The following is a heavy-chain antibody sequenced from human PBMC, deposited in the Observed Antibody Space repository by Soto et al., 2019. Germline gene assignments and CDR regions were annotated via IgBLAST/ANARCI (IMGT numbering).Heavy chain of an antibody. V-gene: IGHV4-31*03. Sequence: SSETLSLTCTVSGGSISSGGYYWTWIRQHPGKGLEWIGYIYYSGITYYNPSLKSRVTISVDTSKNQFSLKLSPVTAADTAVYYCAREPLDWGQGTPGHRLL. J-gene: IGHJ4*02. CDR1: GGSISSGGYY. CDR2: IYYSGIT. CDR3: AREPLD.